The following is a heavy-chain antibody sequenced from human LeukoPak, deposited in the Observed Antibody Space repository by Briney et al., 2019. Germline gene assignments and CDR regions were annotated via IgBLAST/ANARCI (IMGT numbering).Heavy chain of an antibody. D-gene: IGHD2-21*02. CDR3: VSIVVVTHYYDY. V-gene: IGHV3-23*01. CDR1: GFTLNSYA. Sequence: GGTLRLSCAASGFTLNSYAMSWVRQAPGKGLEWVSAISGSGGSTYYADSVKGRFTISRDNPKNTMYLQMNSLRAEDTAVYYCVSIVVVTHYYDYWGQGTLVTVSS. CDR2: ISGSGGST. J-gene: IGHJ4*02.